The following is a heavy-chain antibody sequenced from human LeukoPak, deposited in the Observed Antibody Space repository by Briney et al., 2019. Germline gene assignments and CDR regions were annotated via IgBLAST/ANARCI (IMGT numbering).Heavy chain of an antibody. CDR2: ISAYNGNT. D-gene: IGHD1-26*01. CDR1: GYTFASYD. V-gene: IGHV1-18*01. Sequence: VASVTVSCKASGYTFASYDINWVRQAPGQGLEWMGWISAYNGNTDYAQKLQGRVTMTTDTSTSTAYMELRSLRSDDTAVYYCARGKSYSGSTRGAFDIWGQGTMVTVSS. CDR3: ARGKSYSGSTRGAFDI. J-gene: IGHJ3*02.